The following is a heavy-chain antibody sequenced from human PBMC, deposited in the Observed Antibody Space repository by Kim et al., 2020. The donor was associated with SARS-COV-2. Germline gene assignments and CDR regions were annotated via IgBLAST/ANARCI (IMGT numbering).Heavy chain of an antibody. CDR3: ARLIIVGYAYGMDV. J-gene: IGHJ6*02. Sequence: GGSLRLSCAASGFIFSSYAMSWVRQAPGKGLEWVSTISGSGGSTYYADSVKGRFTISRDNSKTTLHLQMSSLRADDTAVYYCARLIIVGYAYGMDVWGQSTAVTV. V-gene: IGHV3-23*01. CDR2: ISGSGGST. D-gene: IGHD1-1*01. CDR1: GFIFSSYA.